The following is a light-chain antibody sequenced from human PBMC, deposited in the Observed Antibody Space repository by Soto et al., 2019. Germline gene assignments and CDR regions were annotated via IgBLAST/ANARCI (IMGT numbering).Light chain of an antibody. J-gene: IGLJ1*01. CDR2: EGS. V-gene: IGLV2-23*01. CDR3: CSYAGSSTYV. Sequence: QSSLTQPASVSGSPGQSITISCTGTSSDVGNYNLVSWYQQHPGKAPKLMIYEGSKRPSGVSNRFSGSKSGNTASLTISILQAEDEADYYCCSYAGSSTYVSGPATKVTVL. CDR1: SSDVGNYNL.